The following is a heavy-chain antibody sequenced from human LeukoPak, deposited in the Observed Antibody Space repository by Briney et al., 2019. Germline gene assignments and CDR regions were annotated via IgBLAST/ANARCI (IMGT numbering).Heavy chain of an antibody. CDR3: ARESDQLRYYYYYYYMDV. CDR2: INWNGGST. V-gene: IGHV3-20*04. J-gene: IGHJ6*03. CDR1: GFTFDDYG. D-gene: IGHD2-2*02. Sequence: RPGGSLRLSCAASGFTFDDYGMSWVRQAPGKGLEWVSDINWNGGSTGYADSVKGRSTISRDNAKNSLYLQMNSLRAEDTAVYYCARESDQLRYYYYYYYMDVWGKGTTVTVSS.